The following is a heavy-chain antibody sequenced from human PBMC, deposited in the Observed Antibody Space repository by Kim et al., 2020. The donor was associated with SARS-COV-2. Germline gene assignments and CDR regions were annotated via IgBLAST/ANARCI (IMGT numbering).Heavy chain of an antibody. CDR1: GITISSKN. J-gene: IGHJ4*02. Sequence: GGSLRLSCAASGITISSKNMSWVRQAPGKGLEWVSVIYSGGKTYYADSVTGRFTISRDNSENTVYLQMNSLRADDTAVYYCARGFCLDWGQGTLVTVSS. CDR3: ARGFCLD. D-gene: IGHD3-3*01. CDR2: IYSGGKT. V-gene: IGHV3-66*01.